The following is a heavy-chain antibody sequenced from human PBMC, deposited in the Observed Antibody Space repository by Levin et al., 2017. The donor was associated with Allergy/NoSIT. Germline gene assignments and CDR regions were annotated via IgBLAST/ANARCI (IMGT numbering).Heavy chain of an antibody. V-gene: IGHV4-39*01. D-gene: IGHD1-1*01. Sequence: SQTLSLTCTVSGGSISSSSYYWGWIRQPPGKGLEWIGSIYYSGSTYYNPSLKSRVTISVDTSKNQFSLKLSSVTAADTAVYYCARLSWNYYYYYGMDVWGQGTTVTVSS. CDR3: ARLSWNYYYYYGMDV. CDR2: IYYSGST. CDR1: GGSISSSSYY. J-gene: IGHJ6*02.